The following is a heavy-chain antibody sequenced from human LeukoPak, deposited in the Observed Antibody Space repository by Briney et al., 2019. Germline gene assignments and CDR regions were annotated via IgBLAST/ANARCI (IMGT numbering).Heavy chain of an antibody. CDR1: GFSFSNYG. J-gene: IGHJ6*03. CDR2: IWYDGSSE. CDR3: AKGIKNFYYYLDV. V-gene: IGHV3-33*06. Sequence: TGKSLRLSCAASGFSFSNYGMHWVRQAPGKGLEWVAVIWYDGSSEYYVDSAKGRFTISRDNSKNTLYLQMNSLRAEDTAVYYCAKGIKNFYYYLDVWGKGTTVTVTS.